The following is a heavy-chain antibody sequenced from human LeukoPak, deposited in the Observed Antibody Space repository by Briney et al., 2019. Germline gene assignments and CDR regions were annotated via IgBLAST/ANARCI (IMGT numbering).Heavy chain of an antibody. Sequence: GASVKVSCKVSGYTLTELSMHWVRQAPGKGLEWMGGFDPEDGETIYAQKFQGRVTMTEDTSTDTPYMELSSLRSEDTAVYYCPTGIENYGSGRDVWGQGTTVTVSS. CDR3: PTGIENYGSGRDV. CDR2: FDPEDGET. J-gene: IGHJ6*02. V-gene: IGHV1-24*01. CDR1: GYTLTELS. D-gene: IGHD3-10*01.